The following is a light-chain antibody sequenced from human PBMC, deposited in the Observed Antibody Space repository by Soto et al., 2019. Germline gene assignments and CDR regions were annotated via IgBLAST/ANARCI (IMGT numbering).Light chain of an antibody. CDR2: GAS. J-gene: IGKJ1*01. CDR3: QQXESSVT. V-gene: IGKV3-20*01. CDR1: QSVSSSF. Sequence: EIVLTQSPGSLSLSPGEGATLSCRASQSVSSSFFAWYQQKPGQAPSLLIYGASRRATGVPDRFSGSGSGTDFTLSXSRLEPEDXXXYXXQQXESSVTFGQGTKVEIK.